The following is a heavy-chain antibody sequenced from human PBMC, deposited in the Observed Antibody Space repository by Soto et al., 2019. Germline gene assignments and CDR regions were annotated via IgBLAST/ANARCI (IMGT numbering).Heavy chain of an antibody. V-gene: IGHV3-49*04. Sequence: PGESLRLSCSGSGFTLGDFAMSWVRQAPGKGLEWVAFIRTQLHGATTEDAATVKGRFTISRDDYKGIVYRQMNSVKSENTAVYYFPCDPGRVKAITRENYCYGVEVWGQGAPVT. CDR3: PCDPGRVKAITRENYCYGVEV. D-gene: IGHD1-20*01. J-gene: IGHJ6*02. CDR2: IRTQLHGATT. CDR1: GFTLGDFA.